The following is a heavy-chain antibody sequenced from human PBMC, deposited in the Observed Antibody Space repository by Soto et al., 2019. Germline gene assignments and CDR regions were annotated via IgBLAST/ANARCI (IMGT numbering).Heavy chain of an antibody. CDR2: INSDGSTT. J-gene: IGHJ4*01. CDR3: TGLPY. V-gene: IGHV3-74*01. Sequence: EVQLVESGGGLVQPGGSLRLSCAASGFTFNNYWMHWVRQAPGKGLVWVSRINSDGSTTSYEDSVKGRITISRDNAKKTLYLQMNSLRAEDTAVYYCTGLPYWGHGTLVTVSS. CDR1: GFTFNNYW.